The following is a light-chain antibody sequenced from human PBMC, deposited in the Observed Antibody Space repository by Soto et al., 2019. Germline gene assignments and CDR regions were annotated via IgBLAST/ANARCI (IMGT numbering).Light chain of an antibody. J-gene: IGKJ2*03. V-gene: IGKV1-39*01. CDR2: TAS. Sequence: DIPVTQSPSSLSASVGDRVTITCRASQNISTYLNWYQQRPGKPPKLLIHTASTLQSGVPSRFSGSGSGTNFTLTISSLQPEDFATYYCQQTYSTLNSFGQGTKVEIK. CDR3: QQTYSTLNS. CDR1: QNISTY.